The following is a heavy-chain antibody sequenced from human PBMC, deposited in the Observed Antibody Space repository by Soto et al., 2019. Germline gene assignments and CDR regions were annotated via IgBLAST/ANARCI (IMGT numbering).Heavy chain of an antibody. V-gene: IGHV4-39*01. CDR3: ARRSTVTYDY. D-gene: IGHD4-17*01. CDR1: GGSLTSNSYY. J-gene: IGHJ4*02. CDR2: FYYSQST. Sequence: QLQLQESGPELVKPSETLSLNCTVSGGSLTSNSYYWGWIRQPPGKGLEWIGSFYYSQSTYFNPSLKSRVTISVETSKNQYSLNLSAVTAADTAVYYCARRSTVTYDYWGQGILVTVSS.